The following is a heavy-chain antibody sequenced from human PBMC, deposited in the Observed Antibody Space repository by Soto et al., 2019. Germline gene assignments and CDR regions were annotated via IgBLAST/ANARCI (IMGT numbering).Heavy chain of an antibody. D-gene: IGHD3-10*01. J-gene: IGHJ6*02. CDR2: ISDGGST. CDR1: GGSIYTYY. V-gene: IGHV4-59*01. Sequence: SETLSLTCNVSGGSIYTYYWNWIRQSPGKGLEWIGYISDGGSTNYNPSLKSRVTISVDTSKNQFSLKLSSVTAADTAVYYCARNREIVLLWFGESDYGMDVWGQGTTVTVSS. CDR3: ARNREIVLLWFGESDYGMDV.